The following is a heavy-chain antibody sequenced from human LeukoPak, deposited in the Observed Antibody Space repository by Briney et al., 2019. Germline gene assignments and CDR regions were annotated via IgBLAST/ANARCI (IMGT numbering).Heavy chain of an antibody. CDR2: ISTSSSYI. CDR1: GFTFSSYS. V-gene: IGHV3-21*01. CDR3: ASRTTRRLPIAVADYFDY. J-gene: IGHJ4*02. D-gene: IGHD6-19*01. Sequence: GGSLRLSCGVSGFTFSSYSMNWVRQAPGKGLEWVSFISTSSSYIYYADSVKGRFTISRDNARNSLYLQMNSLRPEDTAVYYCASRTTRRLPIAVADYFDYWGQGTLVTVSS.